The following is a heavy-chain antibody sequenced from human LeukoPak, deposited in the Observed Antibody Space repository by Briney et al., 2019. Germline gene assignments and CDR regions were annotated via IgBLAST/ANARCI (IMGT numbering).Heavy chain of an antibody. Sequence: GGSLRLSCAASGFTFSSFAMTWVRQAPGKGLEWVSGFDGNGPNTYYADSVKGRWTISRDNSRNTLYLEMNCLRPEDTAIYYCAKPRTTGLGWAQFDYWGQGSLVTVSS. J-gene: IGHJ4*02. CDR2: FDGNGPNT. D-gene: IGHD2-8*02. CDR3: AKPRTTGLGWAQFDY. V-gene: IGHV3-23*01. CDR1: GFTFSSFA.